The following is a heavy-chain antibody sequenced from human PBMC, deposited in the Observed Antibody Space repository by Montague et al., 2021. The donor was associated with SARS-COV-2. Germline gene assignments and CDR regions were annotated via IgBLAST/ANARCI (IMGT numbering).Heavy chain of an antibody. CDR2: IYYSGST. CDR3: ARDLRNLYDFWSTGYGMDV. J-gene: IGHJ6*02. D-gene: IGHD3-3*01. CDR1: GGSISSGGYY. Sequence: TLSLTCTVSGGSISSGGYYWSWIRQPPGKGLEWIGYIYYSGSTYYNPSLKSRVTISVDTSKNQFSLKLSSVTAADTAVYYCARDLRNLYDFWSTGYGMDVWGQGATVTVSS. V-gene: IGHV4-31*03.